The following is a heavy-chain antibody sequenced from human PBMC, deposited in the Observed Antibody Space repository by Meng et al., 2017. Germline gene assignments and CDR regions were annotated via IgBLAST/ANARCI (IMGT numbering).Heavy chain of an antibody. V-gene: IGHV3-9*01. CDR1: GFTFDDYA. J-gene: IGHJ6*02. D-gene: IGHD4-11*01. CDR2: ISWNSGSI. Sequence: SLKISCAASGFTFDDYAMHWVRQAPGKGLEWVSGISWNSGSIGYADSVKGRFTISRDNAKNSLYLQMNSLRAEDTALYYCAKDIRGYSNLYGMDVWGQGSTVTFSS. CDR3: AKDIRGYSNLYGMDV.